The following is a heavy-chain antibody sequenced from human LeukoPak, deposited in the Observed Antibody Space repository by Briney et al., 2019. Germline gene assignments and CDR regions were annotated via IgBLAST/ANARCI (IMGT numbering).Heavy chain of an antibody. V-gene: IGHV3-48*01. D-gene: IGHD5-18*01. J-gene: IGHJ4*02. CDR1: GFTFSSYS. CDR3: AFSTAMAYFFDY. CDR2: ISSRSSTI. Sequence: GGSLRLSCAASGFTFSSYSMNWVRQAPGKGLEWVSYISSRSSTIYYADSVKGRFTISRDNSKNTLYLQMNSLRAEDTAVYYCAFSTAMAYFFDYWGQGTLVTVSS.